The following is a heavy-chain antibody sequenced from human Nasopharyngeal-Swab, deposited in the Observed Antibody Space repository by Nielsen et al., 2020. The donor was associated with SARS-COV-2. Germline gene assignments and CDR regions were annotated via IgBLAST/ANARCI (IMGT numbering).Heavy chain of an antibody. V-gene: IGHV3-30*03. D-gene: IGHD5-12*01. CDR1: GFTFGLFG. CDR2: ISYDGNKK. J-gene: IGHJ4*02. CDR3: ATTYSGYDIGLDY. Sequence: LSLTCAASGFTFGLFGMHWVRQTPGKGLEWLAVISYDGNKKYHADSVEGRFAISRDNSNGTLFLQMNNLGPEDTAIYYCATTYSGYDIGLDYWGRGTLVTVSS.